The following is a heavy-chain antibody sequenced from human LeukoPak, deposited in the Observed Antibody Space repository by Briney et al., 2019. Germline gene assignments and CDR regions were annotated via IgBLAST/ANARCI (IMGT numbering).Heavy chain of an antibody. CDR3: ARLWDSSSSRHFDY. CDR2: INSDGSNT. J-gene: IGHJ4*02. Sequence: PGGSLRLSCAASGFTFSTYWMHWVRQAPGKGLVWVSHINSDGSNTNYADSVKGRFTISRDNAKNTLYPQMNNLRAEDTAVYFCARLWDSSSSRHFDYWGQGTLVTVS. V-gene: IGHV3-74*01. D-gene: IGHD6-6*01. CDR1: GFTFSTYW.